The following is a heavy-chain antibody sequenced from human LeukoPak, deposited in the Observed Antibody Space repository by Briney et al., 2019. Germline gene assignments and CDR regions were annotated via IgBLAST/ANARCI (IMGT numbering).Heavy chain of an antibody. CDR3: ARDHSPHEIAAADN. J-gene: IGHJ4*02. CDR1: GGTFSGYA. Sequence: ASVKVSCKASGGTFSGYAISWVRQAPGQGLEWMGGIIPIFGTANYAQKFQGRVTITADKSTSTAYMELSSLRSEDTAVYYCARDHSPHEIAAADNWGQGTLVTVSS. D-gene: IGHD6-13*01. V-gene: IGHV1-69*06. CDR2: IIPIFGTA.